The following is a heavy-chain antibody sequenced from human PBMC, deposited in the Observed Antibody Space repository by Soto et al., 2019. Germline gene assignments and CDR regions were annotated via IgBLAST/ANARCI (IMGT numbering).Heavy chain of an antibody. D-gene: IGHD3-10*01. CDR1: GGSISSGGYY. CDR3: ARDPVPRGYFDY. V-gene: IGHV4-31*03. CDR2: IYYSGST. J-gene: IGHJ4*02. Sequence: SETLSLTCTVSGGSISSGGYYWSWIRQHPGKGLEWIGYIYYSGSTYYNPSLKSRVTISVDTSKNQFSLKPSSVTAADTAVYYCARDPVPRGYFDYWGQGTLVTVYS.